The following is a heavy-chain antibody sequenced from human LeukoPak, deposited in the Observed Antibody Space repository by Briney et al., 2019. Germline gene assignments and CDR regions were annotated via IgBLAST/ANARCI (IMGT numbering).Heavy chain of an antibody. J-gene: IGHJ4*02. V-gene: IGHV4-34*01. CDR1: GGSISSYY. CDR3: ARGRKTAARERHFDY. D-gene: IGHD2-2*01. CDR2: INHSGST. Sequence: PSEALSLTCTVSGGSISSYYWSWIRQPAGKGLEWIGEINHSGSTNYNPSLKSRVTISVDTSKNQFSLKLSSVTAADTAVYYCARGRKTAARERHFDYWGQGTLVTVSS.